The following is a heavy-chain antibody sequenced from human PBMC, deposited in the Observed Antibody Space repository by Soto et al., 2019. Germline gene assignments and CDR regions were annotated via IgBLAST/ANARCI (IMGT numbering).Heavy chain of an antibody. Sequence: QVQLQESGPGLVKPSGTLSLTCAVSGGSISSSSWWNWVRQPPGKGLEWIGEIYHSGIINYNPSLKSRLTISVDKSKNILSLNLPSVPAAATAFYYCARDLSSYDSGLGYWGQGTLVTVSS. CDR3: ARDLSSYDSGLGY. D-gene: IGHD3-10*01. CDR2: IYHSGII. J-gene: IGHJ4*02. CDR1: GGSISSSSW. V-gene: IGHV4-4*02.